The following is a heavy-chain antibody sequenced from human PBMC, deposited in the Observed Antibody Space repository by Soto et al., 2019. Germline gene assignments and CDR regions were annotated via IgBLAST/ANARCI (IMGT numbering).Heavy chain of an antibody. Sequence: GGSLRLSCAASGFTFSSYAMSWVRQAPGKGLEWVSAISGSGGSTYYADSVKGRFTISRDNSKNTLYLQMNSLRAEDTAVYYCAKDLAGSGYYSSFDYWGQGTMVTVYS. V-gene: IGHV3-23*01. CDR2: ISGSGGST. D-gene: IGHD3-22*01. CDR3: AKDLAGSGYYSSFDY. CDR1: GFTFSSYA. J-gene: IGHJ4*02.